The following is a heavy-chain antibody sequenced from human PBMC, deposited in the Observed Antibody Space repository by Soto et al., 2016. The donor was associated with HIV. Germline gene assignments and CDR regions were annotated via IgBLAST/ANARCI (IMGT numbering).Heavy chain of an antibody. CDR2: INHSGST. Sequence: QVQLQQWGAGLLKPSETLSLTCAVYGGSFSDYYWSWIRQAPGKGLEWIGEINHSGSTNYNPFLKSRVTISVDTSKNQFSLKVTSVSATDTAIYYCAKDRARSREPRRGYSYGPTAIFDSWGQGTLVTVSS. CDR3: AKDRARSREPRRGYSYGPTAIFDS. V-gene: IGHV4-34*01. D-gene: IGHD5-18*01. J-gene: IGHJ4*02. CDR1: GGSFSDYY.